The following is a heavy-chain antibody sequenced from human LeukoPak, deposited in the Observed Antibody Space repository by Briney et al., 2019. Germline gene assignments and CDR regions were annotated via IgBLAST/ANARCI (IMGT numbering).Heavy chain of an antibody. CDR3: ASNTGYCSGGSCQRGNWFDP. D-gene: IGHD2-15*01. Sequence: GGSLRLSCAASGFTFSTSWMSWVRQAPGKGLEWVANIKQDGSEKYYVDSVKGRCTISRDNAKNSLYLQIDSLRAEDTAVYYCASNTGYCSGGSCQRGNWFDPWGQGTLVTVSS. CDR1: GFTFSTSW. J-gene: IGHJ5*02. V-gene: IGHV3-7*03. CDR2: IKQDGSEK.